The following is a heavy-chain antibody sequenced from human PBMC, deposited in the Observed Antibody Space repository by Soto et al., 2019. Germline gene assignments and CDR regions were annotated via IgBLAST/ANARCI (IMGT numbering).Heavy chain of an antibody. D-gene: IGHD6-19*01. Sequence: QVQLVESGGGVVQPGRSLRLSCAASGFTFSSYGMHWVRQAPGKGLEWVAVISYDGSNKYYADSVKGRFTISRDNSKNTLYLQMNSLRAEDTAVYYCAKDGHVQQWLRPLEFDYWGQGTLVSVSS. CDR3: AKDGHVQQWLRPLEFDY. CDR1: GFTFSSYG. J-gene: IGHJ4*02. CDR2: ISYDGSNK. V-gene: IGHV3-30*18.